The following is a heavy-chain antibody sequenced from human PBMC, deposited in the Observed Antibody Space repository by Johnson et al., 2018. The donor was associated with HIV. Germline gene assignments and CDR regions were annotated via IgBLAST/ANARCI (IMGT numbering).Heavy chain of an antibody. Sequence: QEQLVESGGGAVQPGRSLRLSCAASGFTFSSYAMHWVRQAPGKGLEWVAVISYDGSNKYYADSVKGRFTISRDNAKNSLFLQMNGLRAEDTAVYYCARAPYNWNLGLFDAFDVWGQGTKVTVSA. CDR3: ARAPYNWNLGLFDAFDV. CDR2: ISYDGSNK. CDR1: GFTFSSYA. J-gene: IGHJ3*01. D-gene: IGHD1-7*01. V-gene: IGHV3-30-3*01.